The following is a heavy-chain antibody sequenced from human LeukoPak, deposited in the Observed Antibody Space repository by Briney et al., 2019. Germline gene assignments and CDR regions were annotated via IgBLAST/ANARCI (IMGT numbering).Heavy chain of an antibody. V-gene: IGHV4-39*07. J-gene: IGHJ4*02. CDR2: IYYSGST. CDR3: ARPGSSGWYPFDS. Sequence: SETLSLTCSVSGGSFSSYYWGWIRQPPGKGLEWIGSIYYSGSTYYNPSLKSRVTISVDTSKNQFSLKLSSVTAADTALYYCARPGSSGWYPFDSWGQGTLVTVSS. CDR1: GGSFSSYY. D-gene: IGHD6-19*01.